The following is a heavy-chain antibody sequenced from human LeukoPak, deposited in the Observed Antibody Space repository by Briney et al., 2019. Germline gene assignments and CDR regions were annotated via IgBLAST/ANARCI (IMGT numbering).Heavy chain of an antibody. V-gene: IGHV4-31*03. D-gene: IGHD3-22*01. CDR1: GGSISSGGYY. CDR3: ARSGYYYDSSGYSPLDY. Sequence: SQTLSLTCTVSGGSISSGGYYWSWIRQHPGKGLEWIEYIYYSGSTYYNPSLKSRVTISVDTSKNQFSLKLSSATAADTAVYYCARSGYYYDSSGYSPLDYWGQGTLVTVSS. CDR2: IYYSGST. J-gene: IGHJ4*02.